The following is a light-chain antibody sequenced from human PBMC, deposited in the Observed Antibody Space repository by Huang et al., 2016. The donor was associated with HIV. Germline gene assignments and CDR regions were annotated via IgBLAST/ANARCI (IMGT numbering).Light chain of an antibody. CDR3: QQYYSKPLT. Sequence: DIVMTQYPDSLAVSLGERATINCKSSQTISYNKNYLAWYQQKPGQSPKLLSSWASTRESGVPDRFSGSGSGTDFTLTISSLQAEDVAVYYCQQYYSKPLTFGGGTKVEIK. V-gene: IGKV4-1*01. CDR1: QTISYNKNY. CDR2: WAS. J-gene: IGKJ4*01.